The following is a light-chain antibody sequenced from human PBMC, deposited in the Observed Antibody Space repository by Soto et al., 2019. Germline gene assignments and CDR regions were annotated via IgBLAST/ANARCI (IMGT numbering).Light chain of an antibody. CDR1: QSVSSSY. Sequence: EIVLTQSPGTLSLSPGERATLSCRASQSVSSSYLAWYQQKPGQAPRLLIYGASSRATGIPDRFSGSGSGTDFTLTIIRLEPEDFAVYYCQQYGSSQFTFGPGTKVDIK. V-gene: IGKV3-20*01. CDR3: QQYGSSQFT. CDR2: GAS. J-gene: IGKJ3*01.